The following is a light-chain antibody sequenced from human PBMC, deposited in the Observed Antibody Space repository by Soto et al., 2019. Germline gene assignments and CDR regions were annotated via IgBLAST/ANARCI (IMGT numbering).Light chain of an antibody. Sequence: EIVMTQSPATLSVSPGERATLSCRASQSVRSNLAWYQHKPGQAXRLLIYGASTRATGIPARFSDSVSGTEFTLTISSLQSEDFAVYYGQQYSNWPPGTFGQGTKVDIK. CDR2: GAS. CDR1: QSVRSN. V-gene: IGKV3-15*01. J-gene: IGKJ1*01. CDR3: QQYSNWPPGT.